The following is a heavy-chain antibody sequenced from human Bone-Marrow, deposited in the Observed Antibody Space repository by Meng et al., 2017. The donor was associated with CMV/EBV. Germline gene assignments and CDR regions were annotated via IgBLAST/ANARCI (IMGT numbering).Heavy chain of an antibody. CDR1: GFTFSSYW. D-gene: IGHD3-9*01. CDR2: INSDGSST. CDR3: ARDSSLRYFDCNYFDY. Sequence: GESLKISCAASGFTFSSYWMHWVRQAPGKGLVWVSRINSDGSSTSYADSVKGRFTISRDNAKNTLYLQMNSLRAEDTAVYYCARDSSLRYFDCNYFDYWGQGTLVTVSS. J-gene: IGHJ4*02. V-gene: IGHV3-74*01.